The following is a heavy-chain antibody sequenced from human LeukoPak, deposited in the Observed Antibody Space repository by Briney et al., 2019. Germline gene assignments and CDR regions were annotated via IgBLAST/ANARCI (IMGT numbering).Heavy chain of an antibody. V-gene: IGHV3-23*01. D-gene: IGHD4-17*01. CDR3: ATYGDSRRRDWYFDL. Sequence: GGSRRLSCAASGFTFDSHSMSWVRQAPGKGLEWVSSISISSAYIYYADSVKGRFTISRDNSKGMLYLQMNSLRAEDTAVYYCATYGDSRRRDWYFDLWGRGTLVTVSS. CDR2: ISISSAYI. J-gene: IGHJ2*01. CDR1: GFTFDSHS.